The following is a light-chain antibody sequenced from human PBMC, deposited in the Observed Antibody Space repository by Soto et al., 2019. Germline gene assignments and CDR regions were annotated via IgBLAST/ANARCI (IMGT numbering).Light chain of an antibody. Sequence: QSVLTQPASVSGSPGQSITISCTGTSSDVGGYNYVSWYQQHPGKAPKLMIYEVSNRPSGVSNRFSGSKSGNTASLTISGLQAEDEADYYWSSYTSSSLYVFGTGTKVTVL. CDR1: SSDVGGYNY. V-gene: IGLV2-14*01. CDR2: EVS. CDR3: SSYTSSSLYV. J-gene: IGLJ1*01.